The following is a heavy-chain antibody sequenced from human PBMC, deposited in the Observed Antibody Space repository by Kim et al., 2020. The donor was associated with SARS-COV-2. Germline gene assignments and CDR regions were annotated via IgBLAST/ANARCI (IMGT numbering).Heavy chain of an antibody. CDR3: ARGPRHQYNSTWFLY. CDR2: INHSGST. CDR1: GGSFSGYY. Sequence: SETLSLTCAVYGGSFSGYYWSWIRQPPGKGLEWIGEINHSGSTNYNPSLKSRVTISVDTSKNQFSLKLSSVTAADTAVYYCARGPRHQYNSTWFLYWGQGTLVTVSS. V-gene: IGHV4-34*01. J-gene: IGHJ4*02. D-gene: IGHD6-13*01.